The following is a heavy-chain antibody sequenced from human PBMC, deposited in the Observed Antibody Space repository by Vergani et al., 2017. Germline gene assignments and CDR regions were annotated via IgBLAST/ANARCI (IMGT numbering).Heavy chain of an antibody. CDR2: INYVGRT. Sequence: QVKLQESGPGLLKPSETLSLICTVSGGSINPSSSFWGWIRQSPGKGLEWIGSINYVGRTYYIPSLQSRATVFVDTSKNQFSLNLTSVTAADTAVYYCARGRGDNWYFELWGRGTLVTVSS. CDR3: ARGRGDNWYFEL. CDR1: GGSINPSSSF. D-gene: IGHD3-10*01. J-gene: IGHJ2*01. V-gene: IGHV4-39*01.